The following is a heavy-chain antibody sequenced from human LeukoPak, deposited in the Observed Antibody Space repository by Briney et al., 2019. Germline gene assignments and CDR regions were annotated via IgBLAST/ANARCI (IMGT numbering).Heavy chain of an antibody. V-gene: IGHV4-4*07. CDR1: GGSISSYY. CDR2: IYTGGST. D-gene: IGHD6-19*01. Sequence: PSETLSLTCTVSGGSISSYYWSWIRQPAGKGLEWTGRIYTGGSTNYNPSLKSRVTMSVDTSKNQFSLKLSSVTAADTAVYYCARGGGIAVADSYFDYWGQGTLVTVSS. J-gene: IGHJ4*02. CDR3: ARGGGIAVADSYFDY.